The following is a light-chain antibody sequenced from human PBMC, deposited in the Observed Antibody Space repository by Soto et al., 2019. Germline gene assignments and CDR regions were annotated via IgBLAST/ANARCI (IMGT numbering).Light chain of an antibody. J-gene: IGLJ3*02. CDR1: SSNIGSNT. CDR2: SND. Sequence: QSVLTQPPSASGTPGQRVTISCSGGSSNIGSNTVNWYRQLPGTAPKLLIHSNDQRPSGVPDRISGSKSGTSASLAISGLQSEDEADYYCATWDDSLSGPVFGGGTKLTVL. CDR3: ATWDDSLSGPV. V-gene: IGLV1-44*01.